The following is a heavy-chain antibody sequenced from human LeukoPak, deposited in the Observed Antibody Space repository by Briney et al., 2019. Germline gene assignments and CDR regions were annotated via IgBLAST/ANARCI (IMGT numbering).Heavy chain of an antibody. CDR2: IKQDGSEK. CDR1: GFTFSSYW. CDR3: ARDRVATVAGTSDY. D-gene: IGHD6-19*01. V-gene: IGHV3-7*01. Sequence: PGGSLRLSCAASGFTFSSYWMSWVRQAPGKGLEWVANIKQDGSEKYYVDSVKGRFTISRDNAKNSLYLQMNSLRAEDTAVYYCARDRVATVAGTSDYWGQGTLVTVSS. J-gene: IGHJ4*02.